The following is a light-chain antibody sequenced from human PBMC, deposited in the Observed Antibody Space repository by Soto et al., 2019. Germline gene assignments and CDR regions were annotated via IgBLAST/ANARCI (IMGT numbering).Light chain of an antibody. CDR1: QNINNY. Sequence: DIQLTHSPSSLSASVGARVTITFQASQNINNYLNWYQQKPGRAPKLLIYDASNLEAGVPSRFRGSGSGADFTFTISRLQPEDIATYYCQQYENLPTFGQGTRLEIK. J-gene: IGKJ5*01. CDR2: DAS. CDR3: QQYENLPT. V-gene: IGKV1-33*01.